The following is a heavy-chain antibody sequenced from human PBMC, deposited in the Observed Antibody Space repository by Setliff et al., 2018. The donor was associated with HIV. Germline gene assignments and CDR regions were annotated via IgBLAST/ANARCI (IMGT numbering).Heavy chain of an antibody. Sequence: GGSLRLSCASSGFTFSSYAMTWVRQAPGKGLECVAVISGSGGDTYYADSVKGRFVISREKSKSTLYLQMNSLRAEDTAVYYCARGGWDQWLVRGWFDPWGQGTLVTVSS. CDR2: ISGSGGDT. V-gene: IGHV3-23*01. CDR3: ARGGWDQWLVRGWFDP. CDR1: GFTFSSYA. J-gene: IGHJ5*02. D-gene: IGHD6-19*01.